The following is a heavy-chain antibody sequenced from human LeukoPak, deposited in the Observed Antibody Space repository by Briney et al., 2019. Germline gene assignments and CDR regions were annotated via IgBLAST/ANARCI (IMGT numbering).Heavy chain of an antibody. Sequence: GGSLRLSCTASGFTFGDYAMSWVRQAPGKGLEWVGFIRSKAYGGTTEYAASVKGRFTISRDDSKSIAYLQMNSLKTEDTAVYYCTRVVVVPAAYYFDYWGQGTLVTVSS. CDR3: TRVVVVPAAYYFDY. CDR2: IRSKAYGGTT. J-gene: IGHJ4*02. V-gene: IGHV3-49*04. D-gene: IGHD2-2*01. CDR1: GFTFGDYA.